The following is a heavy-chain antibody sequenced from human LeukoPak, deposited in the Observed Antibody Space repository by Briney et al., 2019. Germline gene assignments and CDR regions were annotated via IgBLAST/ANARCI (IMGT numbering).Heavy chain of an antibody. D-gene: IGHD6-13*01. J-gene: IGHJ4*02. CDR3: AGDAVAAAGTPIDY. V-gene: IGHV3-21*01. CDR1: GFTFSTYS. CDR2: ISGSSSYI. Sequence: GGSLRLSCAASGFTFSTYSMNWVRQAPGKGLEWVSSISGSSSYIYYADSLRGRFTISRDNAKNSLYLQMNSLRAEDTAVYYCAGDAVAAAGTPIDYWGQGTLVTVSS.